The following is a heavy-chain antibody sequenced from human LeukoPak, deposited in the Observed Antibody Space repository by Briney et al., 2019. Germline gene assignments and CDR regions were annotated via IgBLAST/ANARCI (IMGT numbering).Heavy chain of an antibody. V-gene: IGHV1-18*01. CDR2: ISAYNGNT. Sequence: GASVKVSCKASGYTFTSYGISWVRQAPGQGLEWMGWISAYNGNTNYAQKLQGRVTMTTDTSTSTAYMELRSLRSDDTAVYYCARPQPFYGDYSLDYWGQGTLVTVSS. J-gene: IGHJ4*02. CDR1: GYTFTSYG. D-gene: IGHD4-17*01. CDR3: ARPQPFYGDYSLDY.